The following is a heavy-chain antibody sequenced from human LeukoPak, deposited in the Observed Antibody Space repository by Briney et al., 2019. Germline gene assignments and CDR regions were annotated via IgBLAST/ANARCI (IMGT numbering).Heavy chain of an antibody. CDR3: ARDRPGGSSLDY. CDR2: IDYAGRT. CDR1: GGSISSGDYY. D-gene: IGHD6-13*01. Sequence: SETLSLTCTVSGGSISSGDYYWSWIRQPPGKGLEWIGYIDYAGRTNYNPSLKSRVTISVDTSKNQFSLKLSSVTAADTAVYYCARDRPGGSSLDYWGQGTLVTVSS. V-gene: IGHV4-61*08. J-gene: IGHJ4*02.